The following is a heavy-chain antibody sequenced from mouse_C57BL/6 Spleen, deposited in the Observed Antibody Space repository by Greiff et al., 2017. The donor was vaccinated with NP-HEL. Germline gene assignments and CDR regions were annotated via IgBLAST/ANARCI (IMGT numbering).Heavy chain of an antibody. V-gene: IGHV10-1*01. CDR2: IRSKSNNYAT. Sequence: EVKVEESGGGLVQPKGSLKLSCAASGFSFNTYAMNWVRQAPGKGLEWVARIRSKSNNYATYYADSVKDRFTISRDDSESMLYLQMNNLKTEDTAMYYCVRAGYGYDGFAYWGQGTLVTVSA. D-gene: IGHD2-2*01. CDR3: VRAGYGYDGFAY. J-gene: IGHJ3*01. CDR1: GFSFNTYA.